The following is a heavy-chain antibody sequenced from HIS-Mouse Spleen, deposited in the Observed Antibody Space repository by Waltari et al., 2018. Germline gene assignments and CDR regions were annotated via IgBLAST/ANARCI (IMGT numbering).Heavy chain of an antibody. CDR2: MNPNSGNT. J-gene: IGHJ4*02. Sequence: QVQLVQSGAEVKKPGASVKVSCKASGYTFTSYDINGVRQASGQGLEWMGWMNPNSGNTGYAQKFQGRVTMTRNTSISTAYMELSSLRSEDTAVYYCARGHDYSNYFDYWGQGTLVTVSS. D-gene: IGHD4-4*01. V-gene: IGHV1-8*01. CDR1: GYTFTSYD. CDR3: ARGHDYSNYFDY.